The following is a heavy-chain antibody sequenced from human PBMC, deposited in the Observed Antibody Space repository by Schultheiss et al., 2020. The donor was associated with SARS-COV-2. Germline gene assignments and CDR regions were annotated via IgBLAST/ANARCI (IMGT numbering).Heavy chain of an antibody. CDR3: AREAQWLVRVLDY. J-gene: IGHJ4*02. D-gene: IGHD6-19*01. CDR1: GGSISSSSYY. V-gene: IGHV4-39*07. CDR2: IYYSGST. Sequence: SQTLSLTCTVSGGSISSSSYYWGWIRQPPGKGLEWIGSIYYSGSTYYNPSLKSRVTISVDTSKNQFSLQLNSVTPEDTAVYYCAREAQWLVRVLDYWGQGTLVTVSS.